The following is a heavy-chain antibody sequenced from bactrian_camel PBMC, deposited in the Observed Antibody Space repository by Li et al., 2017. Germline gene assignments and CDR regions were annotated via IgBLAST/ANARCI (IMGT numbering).Heavy chain of an antibody. V-gene: IGHV3S53*01. CDR1: GDHRMV. D-gene: IGHD1*01. J-gene: IGHJ7*01. CDR2: LGDDGST. Sequence: HVQLVESGGGSAQTGGSLRLSCVVSGDHRMVAWFRQAPGTTREGVAGLGDDGSTSYAKFAEGRFTISRDNAKNTVYLLMNSLKPEDTAVYYCAKDLGYYGMDHWGKGTQVTVS.